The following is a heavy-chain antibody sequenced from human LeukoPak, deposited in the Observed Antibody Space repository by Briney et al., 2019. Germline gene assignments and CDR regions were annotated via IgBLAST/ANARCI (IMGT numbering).Heavy chain of an antibody. J-gene: IGHJ5*02. D-gene: IGHD6-19*01. CDR2: ISYDGSNK. V-gene: IGHV3-30-3*01. CDR1: GFTFSSYA. Sequence: GGSLRLSCAASGFTFSSYAMHWVRQAPGKGLEWVAVISYDGSNKYYADSVKGRFTISRDNSKNTLYLQMNSLRAEDTAVYYCATEQWLTLNFDPWGQGTLVTVSS. CDR3: ATEQWLTLNFDP.